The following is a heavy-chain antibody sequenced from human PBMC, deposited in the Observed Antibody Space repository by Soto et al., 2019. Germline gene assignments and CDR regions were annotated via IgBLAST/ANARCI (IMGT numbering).Heavy chain of an antibody. J-gene: IGHJ4*02. V-gene: IGHV3-21*01. CDR3: ARMGSPGYCSGGYCPPPDY. CDR2: ISSSSTYT. CDR1: GFTFSTST. D-gene: IGHD2-15*01. Sequence: GGSLRLSCAASGFTFSTSTMNWVRQAPGQGLEWVPSISSSSTYTYYAASVKGRFTISRDNAKNSLYLQMNSLRAEDTAVYYCARMGSPGYCSGGYCPPPDYWGQGTLVTVSS.